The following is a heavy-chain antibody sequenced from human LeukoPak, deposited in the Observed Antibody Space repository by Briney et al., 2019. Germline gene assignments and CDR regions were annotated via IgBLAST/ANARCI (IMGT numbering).Heavy chain of an antibody. CDR3: ARDDLRSDWFDP. CDR1: GGSISSRSDS. CDR2: IDYSGTT. Sequence: SSETLSLTCSVSGGSISSRSDSWGWIRQPPGKGLEWIGNIDYSGTTYYTPSLKSRITISVDTSKNQFSLRLSSVTAADTAVYYCARDDLRSDWFDPWGQGTLVIVSS. V-gene: IGHV4-39*07. J-gene: IGHJ5*02.